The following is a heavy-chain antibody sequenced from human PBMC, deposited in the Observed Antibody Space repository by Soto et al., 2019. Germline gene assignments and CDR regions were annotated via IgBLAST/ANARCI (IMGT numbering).Heavy chain of an antibody. D-gene: IGHD4-17*01. Sequence: QVQLVQSGAEVKKPGSSVKVSCKASGGTFSSYAISWVRQAPGQGREWMGGIISIFGTANFAQKFQGRVTITADETTSTAYMELSSMRSDDTAVYYCARELEAHDYGNYSGRSQHWGQGTLVTVSS. J-gene: IGHJ1*01. CDR1: GGTFSSYA. CDR2: IISIFGTA. CDR3: ARELEAHDYGNYSGRSQH. V-gene: IGHV1-69*12.